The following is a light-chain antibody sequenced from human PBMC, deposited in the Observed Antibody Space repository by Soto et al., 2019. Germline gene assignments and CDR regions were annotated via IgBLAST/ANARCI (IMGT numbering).Light chain of an antibody. Sequence: FMLTQPHSVSESPGKTVTISCTRSSGSIASNYVQWYQQRPGSAPTTVISENNQRPSGVPDRFSGSIDRSSNSASLTISGLKTEDEDDYYCQSYDSRNVMFGGGTKVTVL. CDR3: QSYDSRNVM. CDR1: SGSIASNY. CDR2: ENN. J-gene: IGLJ3*02. V-gene: IGLV6-57*04.